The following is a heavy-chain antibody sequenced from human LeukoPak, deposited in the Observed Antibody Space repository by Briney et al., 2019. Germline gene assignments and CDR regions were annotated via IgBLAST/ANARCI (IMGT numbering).Heavy chain of an antibody. CDR2: ISPSGGST. Sequence: GAPVKVSCKASGYTFITYYIHWVRQAPGQGLEWMGIISPSGGSTTYAQKFQGRVTMTGDTSTSTVYMELSSLRSEDTAVHYCARSRLLLDYWGQGTLVTVSS. CDR1: GYTFITYY. J-gene: IGHJ4*02. CDR3: ARSRLLLDY. D-gene: IGHD2-21*02. V-gene: IGHV1-46*01.